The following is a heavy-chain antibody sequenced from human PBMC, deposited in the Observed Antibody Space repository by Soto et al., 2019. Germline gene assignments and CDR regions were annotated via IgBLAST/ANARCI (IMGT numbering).Heavy chain of an antibody. CDR3: ARDGGYGDAPGYYYGMDV. J-gene: IGHJ6*02. V-gene: IGHV1-2*04. CDR1: GYTFTGYY. CDR2: INPNSGGT. Sequence: ASVKVSCKASGYTFTGYYMHWVRQAPGQGLEWMGWINPNSGGTNYAQKFQGWVTMTRDTSISTAYMELSRLRSDDTAVYHCARDGGYGDAPGYYYGMDVWGQGTTVTVSS. D-gene: IGHD4-17*01.